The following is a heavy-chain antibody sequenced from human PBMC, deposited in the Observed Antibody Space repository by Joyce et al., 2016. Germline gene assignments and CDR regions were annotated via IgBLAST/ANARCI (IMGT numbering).Heavy chain of an antibody. CDR2: IYHNGDT. CDR3: ARGVYCGDGCYSGTDY. Sequence: QVHLQESGPGLVKPSQTLSLTCPVSGASFTNVRYYWTWIRQAPGKGLEWIGYIYHNGDTFYTPSLRGRITISSDRSKSQFSLDLTSVTAADTAVYYCARGVYCGDGCYSGTDYWGQGTLVIVSS. J-gene: IGHJ4*02. V-gene: IGHV4-31*03. D-gene: IGHD2-21*02. CDR1: GASFTNVRYY.